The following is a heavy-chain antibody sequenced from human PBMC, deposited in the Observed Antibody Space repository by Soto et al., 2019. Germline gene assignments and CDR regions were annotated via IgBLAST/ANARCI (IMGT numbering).Heavy chain of an antibody. J-gene: IGHJ4*02. D-gene: IGHD5-18*01. CDR1: GFSLTTSGVG. Sequence: QITLKESGPTRVKPTQTLALTCTFSGFSLTTSGVGVGWIRKTPGKALEWLAVIYWDDDKRYNPSLKNRLTITNDTSKNQVVLIMADMEPVDTATYFCAHRGYMYGNWDHGYFDYWGQGTLVTVSS. CDR2: IYWDDDK. CDR3: AHRGYMYGNWDHGYFDY. V-gene: IGHV2-5*02.